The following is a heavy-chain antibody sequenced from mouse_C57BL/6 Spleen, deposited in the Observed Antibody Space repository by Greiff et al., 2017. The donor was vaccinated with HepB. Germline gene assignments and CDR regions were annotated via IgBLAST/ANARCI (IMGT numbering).Heavy chain of an antibody. V-gene: IGHV5-4*01. CDR3: ARRRVTRPFDY. CDR1: GFTFSSYA. J-gene: IGHJ2*01. D-gene: IGHD2-2*01. CDR2: ISDGGSYT. Sequence: EVQLVESGGGLVKPGGSLKLSCAASGFTFSSYAMSWVRQTPEKRLEWVATISDGGSYTYYPDNVKGRFTISRDNAKNNLYLQMSHLKSEDTAMYYCARRRVTRPFDYWGQGTTLTVSS.